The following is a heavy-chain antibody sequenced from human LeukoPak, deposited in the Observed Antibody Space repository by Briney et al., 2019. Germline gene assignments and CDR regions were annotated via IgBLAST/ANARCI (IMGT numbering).Heavy chain of an antibody. D-gene: IGHD5-18*01. CDR1: GFTFSSYW. Sequence: GGSLGLSCAASGFTFSSYWMGWVRQAPGKGLEWVANIKQDGSEKNYVDSVKGRFTISRDNAKSSLYLQMNSLRAEDTAVYYCARELWPGDYWGQGTLVTVSS. CDR3: ARELWPGDY. J-gene: IGHJ4*02. V-gene: IGHV3-7*01. CDR2: IKQDGSEK.